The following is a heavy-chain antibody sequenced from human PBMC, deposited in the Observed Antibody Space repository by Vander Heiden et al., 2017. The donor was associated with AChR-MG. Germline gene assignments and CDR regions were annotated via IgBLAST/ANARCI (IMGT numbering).Heavy chain of an antibody. J-gene: IGHJ6*02. D-gene: IGHD3-3*01. CDR2: IRSKAYGGTT. Sequence: EVQLVESGGGLVKPGRSLRLSCTASGFTFGDYAMRWFRQAPGKGLEWVGFIRSKAYGGTTEYAASVKGRFTISRDDSKSIAYLQMNSLKTEDTAVYYCTRDGTIFGVVILYYYYGMDVWGQGTTVTVSS. V-gene: IGHV3-49*05. CDR1: GFTFGDYA. CDR3: TRDGTIFGVVILYYYYGMDV.